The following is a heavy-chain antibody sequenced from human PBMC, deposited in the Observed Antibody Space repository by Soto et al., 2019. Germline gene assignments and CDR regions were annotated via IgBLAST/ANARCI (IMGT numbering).Heavy chain of an antibody. D-gene: IGHD4-17*01. CDR3: TRVWTTVTNLFDP. Sequence: SETLSLTCTVSGGSISSYYWSWIRQPPGKGLEWIGDIYYSGSTNYNPSLKSRVTISVDKSKNQFSLKLSSVTAADTDVNYSTRVWTTVTNLFDPWGQETLVTVSS. J-gene: IGHJ5*02. CDR2: IYYSGST. V-gene: IGHV4-59*12. CDR1: GGSISSYY.